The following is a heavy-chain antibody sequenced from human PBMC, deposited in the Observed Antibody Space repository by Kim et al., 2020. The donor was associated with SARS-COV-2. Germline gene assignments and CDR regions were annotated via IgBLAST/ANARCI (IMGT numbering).Heavy chain of an antibody. CDR2: TYYRSKWYN. Sequence: SQTLSLTCAISGDSVSSNSAAWNWIRQSPSRGLEWLGRTYYRSKWYNDYAVSVKSRITINPDTSKNQFSLQLNSVTPEDTAVYYCARVPQRGSRHGNAFDIWGQGTMVTVSS. CDR3: ARVPQRGSRHGNAFDI. CDR1: GDSVSSNSAA. J-gene: IGHJ3*02. D-gene: IGHD1-1*01. V-gene: IGHV6-1*01.